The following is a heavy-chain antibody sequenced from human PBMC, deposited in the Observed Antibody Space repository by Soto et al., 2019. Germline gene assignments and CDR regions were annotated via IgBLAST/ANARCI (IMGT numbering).Heavy chain of an antibody. CDR2: ISGSGGST. CDR1: GFNFSTYA. CDR3: ANHYDGSPVDY. V-gene: IGHV3-23*01. J-gene: IGHJ4*02. Sequence: PGGSLRLSCAASGFNFSTYAMSSLRQAPGKGLEWVSAISGSGGSTYYADSVKGRFTISRDNSKNTLYLQMNSLRAEDTAVYYCANHYDGSPVDYWGQGTLVTVS. D-gene: IGHD3-10*01.